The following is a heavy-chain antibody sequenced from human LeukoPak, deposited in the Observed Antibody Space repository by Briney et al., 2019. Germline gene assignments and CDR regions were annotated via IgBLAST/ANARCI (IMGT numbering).Heavy chain of an antibody. J-gene: IGHJ3*02. CDR2: IIPILGIA. CDR3: ARGGYIVLMVYATSGGAFDI. CDR1: GGTFSSYA. Sequence: SVKVSCKASGGTFSSYAISWVRQAPGQGLEWMGRIIPILGIANYAQKFQGRVTMTTDTSTSTAYMELRSLRSDDTAVYYCARGGYIVLMVYATSGGAFDIWGQGTMVTVSS. D-gene: IGHD2-8*01. V-gene: IGHV1-69*04.